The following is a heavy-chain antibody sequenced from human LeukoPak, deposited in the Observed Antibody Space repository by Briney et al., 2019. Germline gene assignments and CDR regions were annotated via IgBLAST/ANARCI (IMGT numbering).Heavy chain of an antibody. Sequence: SETLSLTCTVSGASITSYYWSWIRQPPGKGLEWIGSIYYSGNTYCNPSLKSRVTISVDTSKNQFSLKLSSVTAADTAVYYCARHVGSTPYYMDVWGKAATVTVSS. J-gene: IGHJ6*03. D-gene: IGHD1-1*01. CDR3: ARHVGSTPYYMDV. CDR1: GASITSYY. V-gene: IGHV4-39*01. CDR2: IYYSGNT.